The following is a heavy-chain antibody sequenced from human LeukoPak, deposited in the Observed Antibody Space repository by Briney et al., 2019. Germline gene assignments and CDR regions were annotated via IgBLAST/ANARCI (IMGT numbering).Heavy chain of an antibody. V-gene: IGHV4-59*01. D-gene: IGHD3-10*01. J-gene: IGHJ4*02. Sequence: SETLSLTCAVSGGSISSYYWSWIRQPPGKGLEWIGYIYYSMSTTYNPSLKSRVTISVDMSKNQFSLKLSSVTAADTAVYYCARGDYYGSGGYHYWGQGTLVTVAS. CDR3: ARGDYYGSGGYHY. CDR2: IYYSMST. CDR1: GGSISSYY.